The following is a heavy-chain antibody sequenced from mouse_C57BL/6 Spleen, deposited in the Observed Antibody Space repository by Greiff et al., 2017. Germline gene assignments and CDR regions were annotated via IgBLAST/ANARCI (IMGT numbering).Heavy chain of an antibody. J-gene: IGHJ1*03. CDR1: GYTFTSYW. Sequence: QVQLKESGAELVRPGSSVKLSCKASGYTFTSYWMHWVKQRPIQGLEWIGNIDPSDSETHYNQKFKDKATLTVDKSSSTAYMQLSSLTSEDSAVYYCASLRYFDVWGTGTTVTVSS. CDR2: IDPSDSET. CDR3: ASLRYFDV. V-gene: IGHV1-52*01.